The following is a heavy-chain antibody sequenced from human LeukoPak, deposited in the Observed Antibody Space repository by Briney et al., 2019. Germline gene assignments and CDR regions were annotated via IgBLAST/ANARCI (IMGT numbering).Heavy chain of an antibody. D-gene: IGHD2-2*01. CDR3: ARGYCSSTSCYYYYYMDV. CDR2: IIPIFGTA. J-gene: IGHJ6*03. CDR1: GGAFSSYA. Sequence: GSSVKVSSKASGGAFSSYAISWVRQAPGQGLEWMGGIIPIFGTANYAQKFQGRVTITTDESTSTAYMELSSLRSEDTAVYYCARGYCSSTSCYYYYYMDVWGKGTTVTVSS. V-gene: IGHV1-69*05.